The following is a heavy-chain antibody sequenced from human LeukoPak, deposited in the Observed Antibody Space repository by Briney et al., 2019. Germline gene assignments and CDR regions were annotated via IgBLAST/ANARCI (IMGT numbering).Heavy chain of an antibody. J-gene: IGHJ4*02. CDR3: ARHQLRGFLDDN. V-gene: IGHV4-59*08. Sequence: SETLSLTCSVSGGSISSHYWSWIRQPPGKGLEWIGCIYYSGNTNYNPSLESRVTISVDTSKNHFSPKLSSVTAADTAVYYCARHQLRGFLDDNWGQGTLVTVSS. CDR1: GGSISSHY. D-gene: IGHD3-10*01. CDR2: IYYSGNT.